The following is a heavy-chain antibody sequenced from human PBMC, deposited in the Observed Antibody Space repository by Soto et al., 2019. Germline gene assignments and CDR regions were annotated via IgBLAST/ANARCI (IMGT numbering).Heavy chain of an antibody. CDR3: ARGILGYCTGGICYHNWFDP. V-gene: IGHV3-33*01. J-gene: IGHJ5*02. Sequence: ESGGGVVQPGRSLRLSCAASVFTFTSYSMHWVRQAPGKGLEWVAVIWYDGNDKYYADSVKGRFTISRDNSKNTLYLQMNSLRAEDTAVYYCARGILGYCTGGICYHNWFDPWGQGTLVTVSS. CDR2: IWYDGNDK. D-gene: IGHD2-15*01. CDR1: VFTFTSYS.